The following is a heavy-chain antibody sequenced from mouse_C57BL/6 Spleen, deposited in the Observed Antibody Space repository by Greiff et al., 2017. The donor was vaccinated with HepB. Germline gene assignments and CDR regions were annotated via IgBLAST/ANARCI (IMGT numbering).Heavy chain of an antibody. Sequence: EVQLQQSGAELVRPGASVKLSCTASGFNIKDYYMHWVKQRPEQGLEWIGRIDPADGDTEYAPKFQGKATMTADTSSNTAYLQLSSLTSEDTAVYYCTTSITTVYFDYWGQGTTLTVSS. D-gene: IGHD1-1*01. CDR1: GFNIKDYY. CDR2: IDPADGDT. CDR3: TTSITTVYFDY. J-gene: IGHJ2*01. V-gene: IGHV14-1*01.